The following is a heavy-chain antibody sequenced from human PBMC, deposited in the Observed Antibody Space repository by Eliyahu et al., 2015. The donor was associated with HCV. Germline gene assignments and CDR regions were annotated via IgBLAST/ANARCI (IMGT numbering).Heavy chain of an antibody. J-gene: IGHJ4*02. V-gene: IGHV1-2*02. D-gene: IGHD4-17*01. CDR3: ARDPLYGDYEPLDY. CDR1: GYTFTGYY. Sequence: VKVSCKASGYTFTGYYMHWVRQAPGQGLEWMGWVKPYRCGTNHAQKFQGRVTMTRDTSISTAYMELSRLRSDDTAVYYCARDPLYGDYEPLDYWGQGTLVTVSS. CDR2: VKPYRCGT.